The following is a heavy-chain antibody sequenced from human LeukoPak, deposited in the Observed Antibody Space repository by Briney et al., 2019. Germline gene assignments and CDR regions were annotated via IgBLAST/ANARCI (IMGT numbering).Heavy chain of an antibody. CDR1: GGSFSGYY. J-gene: IGHJ5*02. CDR2: INHSGST. CDR3: ASARDIFDP. Sequence: PSETLSLTCAVYGGSFSGYYWSWIRQPPGKGLEWIGEINHSGSTNYNPSLKSRVTISVDTSKNQFSLKLSSVTAADTAVYYCASARDIFDPWGQGTLVTVSS. V-gene: IGHV4-34*01. D-gene: IGHD3-9*01.